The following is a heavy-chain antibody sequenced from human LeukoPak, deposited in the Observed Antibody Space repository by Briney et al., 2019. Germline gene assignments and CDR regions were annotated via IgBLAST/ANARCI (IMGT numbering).Heavy chain of an antibody. CDR3: ARRDYGDYGGFDY. CDR2: ISYDGSNK. CDR1: GFTFSSYW. J-gene: IGHJ4*02. Sequence: GGSLRLSCAASGFTFSSYWMSWVRQAPGKGLEWVAVISYDGSNKYYADSVKGRFTISRDNSKNTLYLQMNSLRAEDTAVYYCARRDYGDYGGFDYWGQGTLVTVSS. D-gene: IGHD4-17*01. V-gene: IGHV3-30*03.